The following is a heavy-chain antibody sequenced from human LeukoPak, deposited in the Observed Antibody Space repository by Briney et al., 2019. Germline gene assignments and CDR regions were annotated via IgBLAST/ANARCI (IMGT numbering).Heavy chain of an antibody. CDR3: ARIAPGYCSGGSCYPYYMDV. D-gene: IGHD2-15*01. CDR2: IDWDDDK. V-gene: IGHV2-70*11. Sequence: SGPALVKPTQTLTLTCTFSGFSPSTSGICVSWIRQPPGKALEWLARIDWDDDKYYSTSLKTRLTISKDTSKNQVVLTMTNMDPVDTATYYCARIAPGYCSGGSCYPYYMDVWGKGTTVTVSS. CDR1: GFSPSTSGIC. J-gene: IGHJ6*03.